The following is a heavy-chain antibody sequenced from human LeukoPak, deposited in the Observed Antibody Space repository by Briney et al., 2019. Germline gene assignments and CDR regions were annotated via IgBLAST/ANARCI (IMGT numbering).Heavy chain of an antibody. D-gene: IGHD3-16*02. CDR3: ARGFGGRYRYLDY. J-gene: IGHJ4*02. Sequence: GGSLRLSCTVSGFTVSDNYMCWVRQAPGKGLEWVSAFYVGGNTFYADSVKGRFTISRDNSKNTLYLQLNSLRAEDTAVYFCARGFGGRYRYLDYWGQGTLVTVSA. CDR2: FYVGGNT. V-gene: IGHV3-53*01. CDR1: GFTVSDNY.